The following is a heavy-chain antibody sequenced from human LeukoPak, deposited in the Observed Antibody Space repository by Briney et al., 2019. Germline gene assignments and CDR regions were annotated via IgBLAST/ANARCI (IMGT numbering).Heavy chain of an antibody. J-gene: IGHJ4*02. CDR2: INRDGSDK. D-gene: IGHD1-26*01. CDR3: ARWSVGFDY. CDR1: RFTFSSYW. V-gene: IGHV3-7*04. Sequence: PGGSLRLSCAASRFTFSSYWMTWVRQAPGKGLEWVANINRDGSDKYYVDSVKGRFTISRDSAKNSLFLQMNSLRAEDTAVYYCARWSVGFDYWGQGTLVTVSS.